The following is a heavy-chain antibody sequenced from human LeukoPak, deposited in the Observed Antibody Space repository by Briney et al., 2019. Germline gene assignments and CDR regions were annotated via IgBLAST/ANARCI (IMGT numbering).Heavy chain of an antibody. CDR3: ARVIDLDYYFDY. D-gene: IGHD2-15*01. CDR2: IYHSGST. CDR1: GGSISSGGYS. Sequence: SQTLSLTCAVSGGSISSGGYSWSWIRQPPGKGLEWIGYIYHSGSTYYNPSLKSRVTISVDTSKNQFSLKLSSVTAADTAVYYCARVIDLDYYFDYWGQGTLVTVSS. J-gene: IGHJ4*02. V-gene: IGHV4-30-2*05.